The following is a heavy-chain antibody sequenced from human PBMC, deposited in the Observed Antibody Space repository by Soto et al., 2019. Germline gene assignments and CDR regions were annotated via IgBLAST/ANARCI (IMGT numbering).Heavy chain of an antibody. CDR2: INADNGDT. CDR3: ASPPVEDSGYDIYYYGMDV. J-gene: IGHJ6*02. D-gene: IGHD5-12*01. V-gene: IGHV1-3*01. CDR1: GYTFTTYA. Sequence: AAVKVSCKASGYTFTTYAMHWVRQAPGQRLEWMGWINADNGDTKYSQIFQGRVTFTRDTSATTAYMEVSSLRSEDTAVYYCASPPVEDSGYDIYYYGMDVWGQGTTVTVSS.